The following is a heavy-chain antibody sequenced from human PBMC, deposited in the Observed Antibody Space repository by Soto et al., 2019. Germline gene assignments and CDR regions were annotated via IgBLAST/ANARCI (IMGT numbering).Heavy chain of an antibody. CDR2: FSLSGTT. V-gene: IGHV4-4*07. J-gene: IGHJ4*02. Sequence: LSLTCTVSGASITGTSYWSWIRQPAGKGLEWIGRFSLSGTTNYNPSLRSRVTMSADVSKNQFSLRLTSVTAADTALYYCARGMTPPGAPAWYYFDSWGQGTLVTVSS. CDR3: ARGMTPPGAPAWYYFDS. D-gene: IGHD2-8*02. CDR1: GASITGTSY.